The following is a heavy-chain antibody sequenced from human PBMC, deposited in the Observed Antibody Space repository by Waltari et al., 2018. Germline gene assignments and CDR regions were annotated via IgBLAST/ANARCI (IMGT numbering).Heavy chain of an antibody. CDR3: VRDRWGEFIQ. D-gene: IGHD3-16*01. V-gene: IGHV3-15*02. CDR2: IKGKIDGGTT. Sequence: QQVQSGGTLVKPGGSLRLSCKASGIAFRNAWMSWVRPVPGKGLEWLGRIKGKIDGGTTVYSAPVKGRFTISRDDSGNTLFLQMNSLKIEDTAVYYCVRDRWGEFIQWGQGTLVGVSS. J-gene: IGHJ1*01. CDR1: GIAFRNAW.